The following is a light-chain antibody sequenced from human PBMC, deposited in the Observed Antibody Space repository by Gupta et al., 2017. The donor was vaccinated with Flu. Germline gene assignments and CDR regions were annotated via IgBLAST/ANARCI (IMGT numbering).Light chain of an antibody. J-gene: IGLJ2*01. CDR1: SSDVGGCNY. Sequence: MSIDSTGTSSDVGGCNYVFWYQQYPGQAPNLMIYEVSSRSSGVSTRFSGSKCGTTASVTIAGLQAEEDADYYWSSYTGSSNIVVFGGGTKLTVL. CDR3: SSYTGSSNIVV. V-gene: IGLV2-14*01. CDR2: EVS.